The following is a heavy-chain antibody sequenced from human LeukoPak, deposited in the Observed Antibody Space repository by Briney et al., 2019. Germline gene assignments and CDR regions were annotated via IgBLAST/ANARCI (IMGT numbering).Heavy chain of an antibody. CDR2: IYYTGST. D-gene: IGHD2-15*01. V-gene: IGHV4-30-4*01. CDR1: GGSINCGDYY. CDR3: ARKVVADTAFDF. Sequence: SETLSLTCTVSGGSINCGDYYWTWIRQPPGKGLEGIGYIYYTGSTYHNPSLKSRVTIPIDTSKKQFLLDLGSVTAADTAVYCCARKVVADTAFDFWGRGTMVSVSS. J-gene: IGHJ4*02.